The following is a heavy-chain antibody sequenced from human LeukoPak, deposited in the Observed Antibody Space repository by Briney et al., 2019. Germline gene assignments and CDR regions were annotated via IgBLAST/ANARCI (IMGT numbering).Heavy chain of an antibody. CDR1: GFTFSDYY. Sequence: PGGSLRLSCAASGFTFSDYYMSWIRQAPGKGLEWVSYISSSGSTIYYADSVKGRFTISRDNAKNSLYLQMNSLRAEDTAVYYCVGVRYNYGFSDYWGQGTLVIVSS. CDR3: VGVRYNYGFSDY. V-gene: IGHV3-11*01. CDR2: ISSSGSTI. D-gene: IGHD5-18*01. J-gene: IGHJ4*02.